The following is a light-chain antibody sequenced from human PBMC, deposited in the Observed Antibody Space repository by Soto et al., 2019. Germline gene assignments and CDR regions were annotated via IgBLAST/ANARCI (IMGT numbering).Light chain of an antibody. J-gene: IGKJ1*01. Sequence: DSQITHSPASVSASVGDLVTLICRASQDIGNWMTWYQQKPGTAPKVLIYHASNLQSGVPSRFSGSGSGTEFTLTISSLQPDDFATYYCQQYNSYSFGQGTKVDIK. CDR1: QDIGNW. CDR2: HAS. CDR3: QQYNSYS. V-gene: IGKV1-5*02.